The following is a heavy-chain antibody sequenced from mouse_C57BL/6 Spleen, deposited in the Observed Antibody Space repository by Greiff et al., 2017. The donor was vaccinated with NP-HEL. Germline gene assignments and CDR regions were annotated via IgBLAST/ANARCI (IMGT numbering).Heavy chain of an antibody. CDR1: GYTFTSYW. V-gene: IGHV1-50*01. CDR3: ARSAYRYFDV. J-gene: IGHJ1*03. Sequence: VKLQESGAELVKPGASVKLSCKASGYTFTSYWMQWVKQRPGQGLEWIGEIDPSDSYTNYNQKFKGKATLTVDTSSSTAYMQLSSLTSEDSAVYYCARSAYRYFDVWGTGTTVTVSS. CDR2: IDPSDSYT.